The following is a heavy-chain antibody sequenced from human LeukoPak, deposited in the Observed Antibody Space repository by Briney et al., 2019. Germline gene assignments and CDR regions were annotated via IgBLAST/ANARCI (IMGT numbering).Heavy chain of an antibody. CDR2: ITTSSTYM. J-gene: IGHJ4*02. CDR3: ARHRYYFDY. V-gene: IGHV3-21*01. CDR1: GFAFNSYS. Sequence: GGSLRLSCAASGFAFNSYSMNWVRQAPGKGLEWVASITTSSTYMQYADSVKGRLTISRDNAKKSLYLQMNSLRARGTAVYFCARHRYYFDYWGQGTLVTVSS.